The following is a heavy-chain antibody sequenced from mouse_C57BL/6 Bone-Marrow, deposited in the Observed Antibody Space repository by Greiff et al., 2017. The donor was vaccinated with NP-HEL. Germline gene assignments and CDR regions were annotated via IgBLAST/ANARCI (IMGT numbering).Heavy chain of an antibody. CDR1: GYTFTSYW. D-gene: IGHD2-4*01. CDR3: ATSIYYDYQYYFDY. Sequence: QVQLQQPGTELVKPGASVKLSCKASGYTFTSYWMHWVKQRPGQGLEWIGNINPSNGGTNYNEKFKSKATLTVDKSSSTAYIQLSSLTSEDSAVYYCATSIYYDYQYYFDYWGQGTTLTVSS. J-gene: IGHJ2*01. V-gene: IGHV1-53*01. CDR2: INPSNGGT.